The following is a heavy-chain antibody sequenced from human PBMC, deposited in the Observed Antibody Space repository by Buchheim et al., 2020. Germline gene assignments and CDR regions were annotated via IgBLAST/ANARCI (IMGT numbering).Heavy chain of an antibody. CDR3: ARVQRDSSGLDHYYYYYGMDV. CDR1: GFTFSSYS. J-gene: IGHJ6*02. V-gene: IGHV3-21*01. D-gene: IGHD3-22*01. CDR2: ISSTGSYI. Sequence: EVQLVESGGGLVKPGGSLRLSCAASGFTFSSYSMNWVRQAPGKGLEWVSSISSTGSYIYYADSVKGRFTISRDNAKNSLYLQMNSLRAEDTAVYYCARVQRDSSGLDHYYYYYGMDVWGQGTT.